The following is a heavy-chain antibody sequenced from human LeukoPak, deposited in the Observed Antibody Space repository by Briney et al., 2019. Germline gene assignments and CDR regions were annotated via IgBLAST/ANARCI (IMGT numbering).Heavy chain of an antibody. CDR1: GFTFSSFA. D-gene: IGHD3-10*01. Sequence: GGSLRLSCAASGFTFSSFAMSWVRQAPGKGLEWVSTITGTGGSTYYADSVKGRFTISRDNSKNTLYLQMNSLRAEDTAVYYCAKDEYYGSGAPTPFDYWGQGTLVTVSS. V-gene: IGHV3-23*01. CDR3: AKDEYYGSGAPTPFDY. J-gene: IGHJ4*02. CDR2: ITGTGGST.